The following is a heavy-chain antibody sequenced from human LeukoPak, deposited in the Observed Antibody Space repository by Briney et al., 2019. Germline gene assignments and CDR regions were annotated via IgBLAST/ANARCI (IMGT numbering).Heavy chain of an antibody. CDR2: IYSGGST. D-gene: IGHD3-3*01. CDR3: AKNQDFWSGYYSAFDV. J-gene: IGHJ3*01. Sequence: GGSLRLSFAASGFTVSSNYMSWVRQAPGKGLEWVSVIYSGGSTYYADSVKGRFTISRDISKNTLHLLMNSLRAEDTAVYYCAKNQDFWSGYYSAFDVWGQGTMVTVSS. CDR1: GFTVSSNY. V-gene: IGHV3-53*01.